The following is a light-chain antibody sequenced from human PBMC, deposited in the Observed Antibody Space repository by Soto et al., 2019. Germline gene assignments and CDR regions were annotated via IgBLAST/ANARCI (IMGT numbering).Light chain of an antibody. J-gene: IGLJ1*01. CDR2: SNN. V-gene: IGLV1-44*01. Sequence: QSVLTQPPSASGTAGQRVTISCSGSRSNIGTNTVHWYQQLPRTAPKLLIHSNNQRPSGVPDRFSGSKSGTSASLAITGLQAEDEADYYCQSCDSSLSGSGVFGTGTKLTVL. CDR3: QSCDSSLSGSGV. CDR1: RSNIGTNT.